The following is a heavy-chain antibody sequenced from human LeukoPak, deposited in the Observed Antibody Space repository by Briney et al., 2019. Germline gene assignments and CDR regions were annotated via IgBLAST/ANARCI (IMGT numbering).Heavy chain of an antibody. CDR1: GFTFSSYA. CDR2: ISGSGGST. V-gene: IGHV3-23*01. CDR3: AKSPVYYYGSGSYY. J-gene: IGHJ4*02. D-gene: IGHD3-10*01. Sequence: PGGSLRLSCAASGFTFSSYAMSWVRQAPGKGLEWVSAISGSGGSTYYADSVKGRFTISRDNSKNTLYLQMNSLRAEDTAVYYCAKSPVYYYGSGSYYWGQGTLVTVSS.